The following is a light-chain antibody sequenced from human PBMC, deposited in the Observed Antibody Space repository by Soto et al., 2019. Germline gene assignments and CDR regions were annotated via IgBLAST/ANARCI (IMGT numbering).Light chain of an antibody. V-gene: IGLV2-14*01. J-gene: IGLJ1*01. Sequence: QSALTQPASVSGSPGQSITISCTGTSSAVGGYNYVSWYQQYPGKAPKLIVYEVNNRPSGVSGRFSGSKSGNTASLTISGLLDDDEADYYCSSYTSSTTYVFGTGTKLTVL. CDR2: EVN. CDR3: SSYTSSTTYV. CDR1: SSAVGGYNY.